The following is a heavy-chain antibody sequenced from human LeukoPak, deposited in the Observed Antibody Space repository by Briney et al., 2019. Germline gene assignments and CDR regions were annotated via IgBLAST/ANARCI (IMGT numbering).Heavy chain of an antibody. V-gene: IGHV1-8*01. CDR1: GYTFTSYD. J-gene: IGHJ6*03. CDR3: ARGPGYYGSGSFYYYYYMDV. CDR2: MNPNSGNT. Sequence: ASVKVSCKASGYTFTSYDINWVRQATGQGLEWMGWMNPNSGNTGYAQKFQGRVTMTRNTSISTAYMELSSLRSEDTAVYYCARGPGYYGSGSFYYYYYMDVWGKGTTVTISS. D-gene: IGHD3-10*01.